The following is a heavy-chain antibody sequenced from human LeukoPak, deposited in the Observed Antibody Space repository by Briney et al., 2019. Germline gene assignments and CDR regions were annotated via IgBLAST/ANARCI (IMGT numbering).Heavy chain of an antibody. Sequence: PGGPLRLSCAASGFTFSSYWMSWVRQAPGKGLEWVANIKKDGSEKYYVDSVKGRFTISRDNAKTSLYLQMNSLRAEDTAVYYCARDLSGVTGYTYGRGIDYWGQGTLVTVSS. CDR1: GFTFSSYW. J-gene: IGHJ4*02. V-gene: IGHV3-7*01. CDR3: ARDLSGVTGYTYGRGIDY. D-gene: IGHD5-18*01. CDR2: IKKDGSEK.